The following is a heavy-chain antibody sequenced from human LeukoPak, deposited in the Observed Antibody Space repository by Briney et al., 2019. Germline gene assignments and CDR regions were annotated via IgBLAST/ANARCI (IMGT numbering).Heavy chain of an antibody. D-gene: IGHD6-19*01. J-gene: IGHJ4*02. CDR2: INSDGSGT. CDR1: GFTFSSYW. V-gene: IGHV3-74*01. Sequence: GGSLRLSCAASGFTFSSYWFHWVRQAPGKGLVWVSRINSDGSGTTYADSVKGRFTISRDNAKSTLFLQMNSLRAEDTAVYYCARGGWSSDYWGQGTLVTVSS. CDR3: ARGGWSSDY.